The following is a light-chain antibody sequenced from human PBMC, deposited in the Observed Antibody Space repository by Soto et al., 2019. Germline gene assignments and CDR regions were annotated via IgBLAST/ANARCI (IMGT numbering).Light chain of an antibody. V-gene: IGKV1-39*01. J-gene: IGKJ5*01. CDR1: ERINNY. CDR2: AAS. CDR3: QHSSNMPIA. Sequence: DIQMTQSPSSLSASVGDRVTITFRASERINNYLNWYQQKPGRAPRLLIYAASTLQSGVPSRFTGSGSGTEFTLTITGLQPEDFATYYCQHSSNMPIAFGQGTRLEIK.